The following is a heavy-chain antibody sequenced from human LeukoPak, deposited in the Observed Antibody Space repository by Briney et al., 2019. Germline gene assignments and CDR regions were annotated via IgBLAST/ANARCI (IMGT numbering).Heavy chain of an antibody. CDR1: GYTFTSYD. CDR2: MNPNSGNT. V-gene: IGHV1-8*01. Sequence: ASVKVSCKASGYTFTSYDINWVRQAPGQGREWMGWMNPNSGNTGYAQKFQGRVTMTRNTSISTAYMELSSLRSEDTAVYYCARGITMVRGVHGYWGQGTLVRVSS. D-gene: IGHD3-10*01. CDR3: ARGITMVRGVHGY. J-gene: IGHJ4*02.